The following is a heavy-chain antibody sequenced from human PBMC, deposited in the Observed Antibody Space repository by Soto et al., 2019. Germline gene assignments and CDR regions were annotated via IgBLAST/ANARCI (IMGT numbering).Heavy chain of an antibody. V-gene: IGHV1-69*01. CDR3: ARVSKHYCSSTSCAGRGWFDP. CDR2: IIPIFGTA. J-gene: IGHJ5*02. CDR1: GGTFSSYA. Sequence: QVQLVQSGAEVKKPGSSVKVSCKASGGTFSSYAISWVRQAPGQGLDWMGGIIPIFGTANYAQKFQGRVTITADESTSTAYMELSSLRSEDTAVYYCARVSKHYCSSTSCAGRGWFDPWGQGTLVTVSS. D-gene: IGHD2-2*01.